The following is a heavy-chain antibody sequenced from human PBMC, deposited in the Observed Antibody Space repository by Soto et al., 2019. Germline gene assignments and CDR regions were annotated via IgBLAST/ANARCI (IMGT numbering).Heavy chain of an antibody. CDR1: GFTFSSYA. Sequence: GGSLRLSCAASGFTFSSYAMSWVRQAPGKGLEWVSAISGSGGSTYYADSVKGRFTISRDNSKNTLYLQMNSLRAEDAAVYYCAKTMIQLWFYYWGQGTLVTVSS. V-gene: IGHV3-23*01. CDR3: AKTMIQLWFYY. D-gene: IGHD5-18*01. J-gene: IGHJ4*02. CDR2: ISGSGGST.